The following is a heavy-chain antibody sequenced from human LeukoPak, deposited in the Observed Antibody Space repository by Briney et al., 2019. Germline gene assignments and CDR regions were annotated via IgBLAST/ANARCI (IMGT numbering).Heavy chain of an antibody. CDR2: ISGSGGST. D-gene: IGHD3-22*01. V-gene: IGHV3-23*01. J-gene: IGHJ4*02. CDR1: GFTFSSYG. CDR3: AKEDYYDSSGHYFDY. Sequence: GGSLRLSCAASGFTFSSYGMHWARQAPGKGLEWVSAISGSGGSTYYADSVKGRFTISRDNSKNTLYLQMNSLRAEDTAVYYCAKEDYYDSSGHYFDYWGQGTLVTVSS.